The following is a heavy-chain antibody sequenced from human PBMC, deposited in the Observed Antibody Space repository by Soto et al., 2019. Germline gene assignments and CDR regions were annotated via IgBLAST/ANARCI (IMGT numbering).Heavy chain of an antibody. Sequence: GGSLRLSCAASGFTFSSYAMHWVRQAPGKGLEWVAVISYDGSNKYYADSVKGRFTISRDNSKNTLYLQMNSLRAEDTAVYYCAMEHYYDSSGYYPTADYWGQGTLVTVSS. D-gene: IGHD3-22*01. CDR1: GFTFSSYA. CDR3: AMEHYYDSSGYYPTADY. CDR2: ISYDGSNK. J-gene: IGHJ4*02. V-gene: IGHV3-30-3*01.